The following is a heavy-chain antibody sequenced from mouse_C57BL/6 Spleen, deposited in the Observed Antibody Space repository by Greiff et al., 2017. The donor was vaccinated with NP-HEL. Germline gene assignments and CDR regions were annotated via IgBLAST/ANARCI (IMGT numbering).Heavy chain of an antibody. CDR2: ISYDGSN. CDR3: ARGDYYGSSLDY. V-gene: IGHV3-6*01. Sequence: EVHLVESGPGLVKPSQSLSLTCSVTGYSITSGYYWNWIRQFPGNKLEWMGYISYDGSNNYNPSLKNRISITRDTSKNQFFLKLNSVTTEDTATYYCARGDYYGSSLDYWGQGTTLTVSS. D-gene: IGHD1-1*01. CDR1: GYSITSGYY. J-gene: IGHJ2*01.